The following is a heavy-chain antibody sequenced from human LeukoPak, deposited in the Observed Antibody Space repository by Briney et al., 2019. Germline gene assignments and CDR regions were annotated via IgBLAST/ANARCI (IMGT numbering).Heavy chain of an antibody. CDR3: ARGIMTTVPTFDY. Sequence: SETLSLTCTVSGGSISGYYWSWIRQPPGKGLEWIGYIYYSGSTKYNPSLKSRVTISVDTSKKQFSLRLSSVTAAGTAVYYCARGIMTTVPTFDYWGQGTLVTVSS. J-gene: IGHJ4*02. CDR1: GGSISGYY. D-gene: IGHD4-17*01. CDR2: IYYSGST. V-gene: IGHV4-59*01.